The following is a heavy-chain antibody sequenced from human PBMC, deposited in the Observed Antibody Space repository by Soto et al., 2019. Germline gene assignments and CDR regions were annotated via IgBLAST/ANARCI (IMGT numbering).Heavy chain of an antibody. CDR3: ARVDIVATMCGYDYYGMDV. CDR2: IIPIFGTA. V-gene: IGHV1-69*12. D-gene: IGHD5-12*01. J-gene: IGHJ6*02. CDR1: GGTFSSYA. Sequence: QVQLVQSGAEVKKPGSSVKVSCKASGGTFSSYAISWVRQAPGQGLEWMGGIIPIFGTANYAQKFQGRVTITADESASTGYMELSSLRSEDTAVYYCARVDIVATMCGYDYYGMDVWGQATTVTVSS.